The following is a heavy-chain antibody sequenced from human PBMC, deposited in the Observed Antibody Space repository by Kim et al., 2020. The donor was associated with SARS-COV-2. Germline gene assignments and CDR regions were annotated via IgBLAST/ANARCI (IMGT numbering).Heavy chain of an antibody. CDR3: ARGGTGTRYGMDV. D-gene: IGHD1-1*01. J-gene: IGHJ6*02. V-gene: IGHV3-21*01. Sequence: YAHSVKGRCTISRNNAKNSMYLRLNSLRAEDTAVYYCARGGTGTRYGMDVWGQGTTVTVSS.